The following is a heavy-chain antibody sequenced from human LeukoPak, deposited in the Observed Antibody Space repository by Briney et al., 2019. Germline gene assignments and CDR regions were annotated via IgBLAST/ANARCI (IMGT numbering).Heavy chain of an antibody. CDR3: ARVGSRYCSGANCYDGF. J-gene: IGHJ4*02. CDR2: ISDGDTYT. D-gene: IGHD2-15*01. Sequence: PGGSLRLSCAASGFSSRNYAMSWVRQAPGKGLEWVSTISDGDTYTYYADSVKGRFTISRDNSKNTLYLQMNNLRAEDTAIYYCARVGSRYCSGANCYDGFWGQGTLVSVSS. V-gene: IGHV3-23*01. CDR1: GFSSRNYA.